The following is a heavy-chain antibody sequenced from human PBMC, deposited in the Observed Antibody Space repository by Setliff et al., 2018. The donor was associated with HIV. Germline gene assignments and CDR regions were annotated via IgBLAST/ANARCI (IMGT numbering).Heavy chain of an antibody. Sequence: SETLSLTCTVSGGSISSGSYYWSWIRQPAGKGLEWIGHIHTSGSTKYNPSLKSRVTISADTSKNQFSLKLSAVTAADTAVYYCARDHVFGSRTGFDPWGPGILVTVSS. V-gene: IGHV4-61*09. CDR2: IHTSGST. CDR3: ARDHVFGSRTGFDP. J-gene: IGHJ5*02. CDR1: GGSISSGSYY. D-gene: IGHD3-10*01.